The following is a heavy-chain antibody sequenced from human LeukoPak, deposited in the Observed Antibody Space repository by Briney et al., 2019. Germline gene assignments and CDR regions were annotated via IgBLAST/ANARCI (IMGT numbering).Heavy chain of an antibody. V-gene: IGHV6-1*01. CDR1: GDSVSSNSAA. CDR3: AREKDDYFPFDP. J-gene: IGHJ5*02. Sequence: SQTLSLTCAISGDSVSSNSAAWNWIRQSPSRGLEWLGRTFYRSKWYHDYAVSVKSRVIINSDTSNNQFSLQLNSVTPEDTAVYYCAREKDDYFPFDPWGQGTLATVSS. CDR2: TFYRSKWYH. D-gene: IGHD2/OR15-2a*01.